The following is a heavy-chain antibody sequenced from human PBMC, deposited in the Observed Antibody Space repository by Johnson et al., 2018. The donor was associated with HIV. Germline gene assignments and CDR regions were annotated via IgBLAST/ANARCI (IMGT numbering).Heavy chain of an antibody. CDR2: ISYDGSNK. Sequence: QVQLVESGGGVVQPGGSLRLSCAASGFSFSSYAMHWVRQAPGKGLEWVAVISYDGSNKYYADSVKGRFTISRDNSKNTLYLQMSSLRQDDTAVYSCYCTDHCGAGSESKGTFDAWGQGTMVTVAS. V-gene: IGHV3-30-3*01. CDR1: GFSFSSYA. CDR3: YCTDHCGAGSESKGTFDA. J-gene: IGHJ3*01. D-gene: IGHD3-10*01.